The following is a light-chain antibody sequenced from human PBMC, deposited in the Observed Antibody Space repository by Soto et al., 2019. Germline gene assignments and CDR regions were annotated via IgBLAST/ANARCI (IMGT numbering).Light chain of an antibody. V-gene: IGLV1-40*01. Sequence: QSVLTQPPSVSGAPGQKVTISCTRSSSNIGAAYDVHWYQHLPGTAPKLLIYGNNNRPSGVPDRFSGSKSGTSASLAIAGLHAEDEDDYYCQSYDSSRSGWVFGGGTEL. CDR1: SSNIGAAYD. CDR3: QSYDSSRSGWV. J-gene: IGLJ3*02. CDR2: GNN.